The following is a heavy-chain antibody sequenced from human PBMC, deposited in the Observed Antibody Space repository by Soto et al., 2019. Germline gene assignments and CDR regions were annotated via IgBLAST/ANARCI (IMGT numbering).Heavy chain of an antibody. CDR2: IYYSGST. CDR1: GGSISSYY. CDR3: ARADMVRGVITPLDYYYYYMDV. Sequence: PSETLSLTCTVSGGSISSYYWSWIRQPPGKGLEWIGYIYYSGSTNYNPSLKSRVTISVDTSKNQFSLKLSSVTAADTAVYYCARADMVRGVITPLDYYYYYMDVWGKGTTVTVSS. J-gene: IGHJ6*03. D-gene: IGHD3-10*01. V-gene: IGHV4-59*01.